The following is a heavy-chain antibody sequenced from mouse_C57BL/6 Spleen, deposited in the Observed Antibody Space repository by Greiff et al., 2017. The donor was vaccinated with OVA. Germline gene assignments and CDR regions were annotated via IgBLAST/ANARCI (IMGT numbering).Heavy chain of an antibody. J-gene: IGHJ1*03. CDR2: INPNNGGT. CDR3: ARGPPYWYFDV. Sequence: EVQLQQSGPELVKPGASVKISCKASGYTFTDYYMNWVKQSHGKSLEWIGDINPNNGGTSYNQKFKGKATLTVDKSSSTAYMELRSLTSEDAAVYYCARGPPYWYFDVWGTGTTVTVSS. V-gene: IGHV1-26*01. CDR1: GYTFTDYY. D-gene: IGHD6-1*01.